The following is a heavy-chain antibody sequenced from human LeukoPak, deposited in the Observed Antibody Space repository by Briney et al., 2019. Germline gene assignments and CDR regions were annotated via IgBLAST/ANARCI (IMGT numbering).Heavy chain of an antibody. CDR3: AVPVLEPRDGFDY. CDR1: GGTFSSYA. CDR2: IIPLFGTP. Sequence: ASVKVSCKASGGTFSSYAISWVRQAPGQGLEWMGGIIPLFGTPNYAQKFQGRVTITADESTSTAYTELSSLRSEDTAVYYCAVPVLEPRDGFDYWGQGTLVTVSS. V-gene: IGHV1-69*13. D-gene: IGHD1-1*01. J-gene: IGHJ4*02.